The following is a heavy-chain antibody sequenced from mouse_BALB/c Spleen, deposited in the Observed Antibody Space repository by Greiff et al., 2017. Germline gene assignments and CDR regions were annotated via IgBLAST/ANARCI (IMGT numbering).Heavy chain of an antibody. CDR3: AREILLRSYWYFDV. D-gene: IGHD1-1*01. Sequence: DVKLVESGPELVKPGASVKISCKTSGYTFTEYTMHWVKQSHGKSLEWIGGINPNNGGTSYNQKFKGKATLTVDKSSSTAYMELRSLTSEDSAVYYCAREILLRSYWYFDVWGAGTTVTVSS. CDR1: GYTFTEYT. V-gene: IGHV1-18*01. J-gene: IGHJ1*01. CDR2: INPNNGGT.